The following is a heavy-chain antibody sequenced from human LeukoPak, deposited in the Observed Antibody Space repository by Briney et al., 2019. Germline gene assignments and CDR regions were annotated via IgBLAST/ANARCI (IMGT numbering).Heavy chain of an antibody. CDR1: GFTFSDYY. V-gene: IGHV3-11*06. Sequence: PGGSLRLSCAASGFTFSDYYMSWIRQAPGKGLEWISFISSSSSYTNYADSVKGRFTISRDNAKNSLYLQMNSLRAEDTAVYYCARERRTGYYYDSSGYSDDAFDIWGQGTMVTVSS. CDR3: ARERRTGYYYDSSGYSDDAFDI. CDR2: ISSSSSYT. D-gene: IGHD3-22*01. J-gene: IGHJ3*02.